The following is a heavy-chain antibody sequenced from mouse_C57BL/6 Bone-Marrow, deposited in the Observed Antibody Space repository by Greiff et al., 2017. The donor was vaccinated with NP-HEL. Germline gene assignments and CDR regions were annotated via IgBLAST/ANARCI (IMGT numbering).Heavy chain of an antibody. CDR1: GYTFTSYW. J-gene: IGHJ3*01. V-gene: IGHV1-64*01. D-gene: IGHD1-1*01. CDR3: ARYYYGTWCAY. CDR2: IHPNSGST. Sequence: VQLQQPGAELVKPGASVKLSCKASGYTFTSYWMHWVKQRPGQGLEWIGMIHPNSGSTNYNEKFKSKATLTVDKSSSTAYMQLSSLTSEDSAVYYCARYYYGTWCAYWGQGTLVTVSA.